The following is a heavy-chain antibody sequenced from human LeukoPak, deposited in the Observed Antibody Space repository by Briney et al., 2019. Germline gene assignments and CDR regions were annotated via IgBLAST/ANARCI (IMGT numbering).Heavy chain of an antibody. V-gene: IGHV4-4*07. D-gene: IGHD6-13*01. CDR2: IYASGNT. Sequence: SETLSLTCTVSGGSISSYYWSWVRQPAGKGLEWIGRIYASGNTNYNPSLKGRVTTTIDTSKNQFSLDLSSVTAADTAVYYCARGRGSSWYYFDSWGQGTLVTISS. CDR3: ARGRGSSWYYFDS. J-gene: IGHJ4*02. CDR1: GGSISSYY.